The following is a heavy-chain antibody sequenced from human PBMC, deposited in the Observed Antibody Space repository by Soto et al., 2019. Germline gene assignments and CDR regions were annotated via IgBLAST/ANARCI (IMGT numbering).Heavy chain of an antibody. CDR1: GGSISTYY. Sequence: QVQLHESGPGLVKPSETLSLTCTVSGGSISTYYWSWVRQAPGKALEWLGNIYYTGKTKYNSSLKSRVAISIGTSGNYFSLKMRSLTAADTAVYYCARPAKVGEASAFDTWGPETMVAVSS. J-gene: IGHJ3*02. CDR3: ARPAKVGEASAFDT. D-gene: IGHD4-17*01. V-gene: IGHV4-59*01. CDR2: IYYTGKT.